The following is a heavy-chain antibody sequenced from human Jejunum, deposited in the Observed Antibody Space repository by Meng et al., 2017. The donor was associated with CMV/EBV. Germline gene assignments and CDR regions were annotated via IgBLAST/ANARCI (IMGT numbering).Heavy chain of an antibody. V-gene: IGHV4-39*01. CDR2: VYYSGST. CDR1: SISSSSYS. Sequence: SISSSSYSWGWIRQPPGKGLEWSGSVYYSGSTYYNPSLKSRVTISIDTSKNQFSLKLNSVTAADTAVYYCVRHGSSSSSLVWSYYFDYWGQGTLVTVSS. D-gene: IGHD6-6*01. J-gene: IGHJ4*02. CDR3: VRHGSSSSSLVWSYYFDY.